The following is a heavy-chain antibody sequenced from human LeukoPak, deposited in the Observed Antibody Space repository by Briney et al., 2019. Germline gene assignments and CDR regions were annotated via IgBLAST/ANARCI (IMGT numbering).Heavy chain of an antibody. CDR2: IIPILGIA. Sequence: ASVKVSCKASGGTFSSYAISWVRQAPGQGLEWMGRIIPILGIANYAQKFQGRVTITADKSTSTAYMELSSLRSEDTAVNYCARGAVTTSGYDYRGQGTLVTVSS. J-gene: IGHJ4*02. CDR3: ARGAVTTSGYDY. D-gene: IGHD4-17*01. CDR1: GGTFSSYA. V-gene: IGHV1-69*04.